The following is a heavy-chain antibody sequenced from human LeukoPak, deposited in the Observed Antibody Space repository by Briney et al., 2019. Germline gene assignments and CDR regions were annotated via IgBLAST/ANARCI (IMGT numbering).Heavy chain of an antibody. V-gene: IGHV4-34*01. D-gene: IGHD2-15*01. CDR1: GGSFSDYY. CDR3: ARIAYPGGLIDY. J-gene: IGHJ4*02. Sequence: SETLSLTCAVYGGSFSDYYWSWIRQPPGKGLEWIGEINHSGSTNYNPSLKSRVTISVDTSKNQFSLKLSSVIAADTAVYYCARIAYPGGLIDYWGQGTLVTVSS. CDR2: INHSGST.